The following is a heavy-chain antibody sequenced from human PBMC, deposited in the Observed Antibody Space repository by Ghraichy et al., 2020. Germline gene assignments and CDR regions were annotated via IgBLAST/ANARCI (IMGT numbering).Heavy chain of an antibody. CDR2: MYYSGST. Sequence: SETLSLTCTVSEGTISSSSYCWGWIRQPPGKGLEWIGSMYYSGSTYYNPSLQSRFTISIDTSKNQFSLKLSSVTAADTAVYYCARHFAGSCYTQYDYWGQGTLVTVSS. J-gene: IGHJ4*02. CDR3: ARHFAGSCYTQYDY. D-gene: IGHD2-15*01. CDR1: EGTISSSSYC. V-gene: IGHV4-39*01.